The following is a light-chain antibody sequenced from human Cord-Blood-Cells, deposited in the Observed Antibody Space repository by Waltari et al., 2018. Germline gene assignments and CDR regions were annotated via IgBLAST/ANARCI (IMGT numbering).Light chain of an antibody. CDR3: SAWDSSLSAWV. J-gene: IGLJ3*02. CDR2: RNN. CDR1: SNNVGNQG. Sequence: QAGLTQPPSVSKGLRQTATLTCTGNSNNVGNQGAAWLQQHQGHPPKLLSYRNNNRPSGISGGLSASRSGNTASLTITGLQPEDEADYYCSAWDSSLSAWVFGGGTKLTVL. V-gene: IGLV10-54*01.